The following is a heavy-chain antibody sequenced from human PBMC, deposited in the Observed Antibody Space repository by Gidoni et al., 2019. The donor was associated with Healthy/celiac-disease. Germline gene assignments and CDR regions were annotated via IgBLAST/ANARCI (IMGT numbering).Heavy chain of an antibody. Sequence: QLQLQPCGAGLLQPSETLSLTCAMSGPSFSGYYWSWIRQSTGRGLEWIAEITHTGSTNYKPSLRSRVTISVDASKNQFSLQLRSVTAADTAVYYCARGRYHDSSGFPYWGQGTLVTVSS. V-gene: IGHV4-34*01. CDR3: ARGRYHDSSGFPY. J-gene: IGHJ4*02. CDR1: GPSFSGYY. CDR2: ITHTGST. D-gene: IGHD3-22*01.